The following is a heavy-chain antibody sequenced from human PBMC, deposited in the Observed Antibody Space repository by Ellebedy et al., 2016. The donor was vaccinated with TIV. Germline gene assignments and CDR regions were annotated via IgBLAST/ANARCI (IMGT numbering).Heavy chain of an antibody. D-gene: IGHD6-13*01. J-gene: IGHJ6*02. V-gene: IGHV3-21*01. CDR2: ISSSSSYI. CDR1: GFTFSSYS. Sequence: GESLKISCAASGFTFSSYSMNWVRQAPGKGLEWVSSISSSSSYIYYADSVKGRFTISRDNAKNSLYLQMNSLRAEDTAVYYCEAAGTLYYGMDVWGQGTTVTVSS. CDR3: EAAGTLYYGMDV.